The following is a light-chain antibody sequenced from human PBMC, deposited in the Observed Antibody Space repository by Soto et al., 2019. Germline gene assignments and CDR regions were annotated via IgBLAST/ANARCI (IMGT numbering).Light chain of an antibody. CDR2: GAS. J-gene: IGKJ1*01. CDR1: QGISDR. V-gene: IGKV1-17*03. Sequence: DTQMTQSPSAMSASVGDRVTITCRASQGISDRLVWFQQKPGKDPKRLIYGASSLQSGVPSRFSGSGSGTEFTLTISSLEPEDFATYYCLQHNTYPWTFGQGTKVEIK. CDR3: LQHNTYPWT.